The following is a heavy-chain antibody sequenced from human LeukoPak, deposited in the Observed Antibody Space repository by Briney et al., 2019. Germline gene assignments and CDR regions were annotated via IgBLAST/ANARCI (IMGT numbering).Heavy chain of an antibody. V-gene: IGHV4-61*02. CDR3: ARANYYDSSGYYPPLDY. CDR1: GGSISSGSYY. D-gene: IGHD3-22*01. J-gene: IGHJ4*02. Sequence: PSETLSLTCTVSGGSISSGSYYWSWIRQPAGKGLEWIGRIYTSGSTNYNPSLKSRVTISVDTSKNQFSLKLSSVTAADTAVYYCARANYYDSSGYYPPLDYWGQGTLVTVSS. CDR2: IYTSGST.